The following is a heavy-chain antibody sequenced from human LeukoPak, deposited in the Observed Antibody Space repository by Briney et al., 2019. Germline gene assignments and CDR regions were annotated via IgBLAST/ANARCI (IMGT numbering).Heavy chain of an antibody. CDR1: GFTVSSNY. CDR2: IYSGGST. D-gene: IGHD6-19*01. J-gene: IGHJ4*02. V-gene: IGHV3-66*01. Sequence: PGGSLRLSCAASGFTVSSNYMSWVRQAPGKGLEWVSVIYSGGSTYYADSVKGRFTISRDNSKNTLYLQMNSLRPDDTAVYYCARGVRIAVAGYIDYWGQGTLVTVSS. CDR3: ARGVRIAVAGYIDY.